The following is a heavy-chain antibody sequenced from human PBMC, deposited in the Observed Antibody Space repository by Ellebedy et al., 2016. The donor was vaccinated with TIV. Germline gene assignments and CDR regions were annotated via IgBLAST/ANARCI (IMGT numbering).Heavy chain of an antibody. D-gene: IGHD6-13*01. Sequence: GESLKISXAASGFTFSSYGMHWVRQAPGKGLEWVAVISYDGSNKYYADSVKGRFTISRDNSKNTLYLQMNSLRAEDTAVYYCAKGDLYSSSWYFSYGDYVNYWGQGTLVTVSS. J-gene: IGHJ4*02. CDR1: GFTFSSYG. CDR3: AKGDLYSSSWYFSYGDYVNY. CDR2: ISYDGSNK. V-gene: IGHV3-30*18.